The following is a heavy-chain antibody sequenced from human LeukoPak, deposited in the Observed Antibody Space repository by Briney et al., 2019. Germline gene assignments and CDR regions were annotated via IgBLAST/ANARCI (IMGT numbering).Heavy chain of an antibody. CDR2: ISSSSSTI. J-gene: IGHJ4*02. CDR3: ARDLGESYTYYFDY. V-gene: IGHV3-48*01. D-gene: IGHD1-26*01. Sequence: GGSLRLSCAASGFTFSSYSMNWVRQAPGKGLEWISYISSSSSTIYYADSVKDRFTVSRDNAKNSLYLQMNSLRAADTAVYYCARDLGESYTYYFDYWGQGTLVTVSS. CDR1: GFTFSSYS.